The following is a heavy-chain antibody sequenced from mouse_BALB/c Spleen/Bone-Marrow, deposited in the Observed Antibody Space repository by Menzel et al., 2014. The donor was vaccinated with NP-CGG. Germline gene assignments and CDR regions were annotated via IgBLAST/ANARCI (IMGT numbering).Heavy chain of an antibody. D-gene: IGHD2-4*01. CDR3: ARWGDYDGYFDV. CDR1: GDSITSGY. CDR2: ISYSGST. V-gene: IGHV3-8*02. Sequence: EVKLVESGPSLVKPSQTLSLTCSVTGDSITSGYWNWIRKFPGNKLEYMGYISYSGSTYYNPSLKSRISITRDTSKNXYYLQLNSVTTEDTATYYCARWGDYDGYFDVWGAGTTVTVSS. J-gene: IGHJ1*01.